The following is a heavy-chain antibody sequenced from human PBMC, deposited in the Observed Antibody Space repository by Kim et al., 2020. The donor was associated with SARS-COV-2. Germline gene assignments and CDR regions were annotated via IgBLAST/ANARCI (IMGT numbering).Heavy chain of an antibody. CDR2: IYYSGST. D-gene: IGHD4-17*01. Sequence: SETLSLTCTVSGGSISSGGYYWSWIRQHPGKGLEWIGYIYYSGSTYYNPSLKSRVTISVDTSKNQFSLKLSSVTAADTAVYYCARRGSYGAYPKEAYYYGMDVWGQGTTVTVSS. CDR3: ARRGSYGAYPKEAYYYGMDV. V-gene: IGHV4-31*03. J-gene: IGHJ6*02. CDR1: GGSISSGGYY.